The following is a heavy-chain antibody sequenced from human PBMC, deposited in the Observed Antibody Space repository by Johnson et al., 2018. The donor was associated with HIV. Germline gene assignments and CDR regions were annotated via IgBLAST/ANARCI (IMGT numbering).Heavy chain of an antibody. CDR3: ARQQSDDSSGQGGGLDV. V-gene: IGHV3-30*03. Sequence: QVQLVESGGGVVQPGRSLRLSCAASGFTFSSYGMHWVRQAPGKGLAWVAVISYDGSNKYYADSVKGRFTISRDNSKNTLYLQMNSLRAEDTALYYCARQQSDDSSGQGGGLDVWGQGTMVTVSS. J-gene: IGHJ3*01. CDR1: GFTFSSYG. D-gene: IGHD3-22*01. CDR2: ISYDGSNK.